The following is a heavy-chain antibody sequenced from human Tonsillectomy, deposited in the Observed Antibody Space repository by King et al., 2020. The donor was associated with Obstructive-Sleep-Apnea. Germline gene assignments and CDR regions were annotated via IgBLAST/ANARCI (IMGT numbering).Heavy chain of an antibody. D-gene: IGHD3-10*01. CDR3: AREGYYYGSGNYQGY. Sequence: QLQESGPGLVKPSETLSLTCSVFGYSISNGYYWGWIRQPPGRGLEWIGSIYHGGSTYYSPSLKSRVTISLDTSKNQFSLELSSVTAADTAVYYCAREGYYYGSGNYQGYWGQGTLVTVSS. CDR2: IYHGGST. J-gene: IGHJ4*02. CDR1: GYSISNGYY. V-gene: IGHV4-38-2*02.